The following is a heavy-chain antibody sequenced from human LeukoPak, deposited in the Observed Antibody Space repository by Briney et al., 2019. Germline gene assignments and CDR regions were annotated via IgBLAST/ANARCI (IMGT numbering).Heavy chain of an antibody. V-gene: IGHV3-30*02. CDR3: AWTHNWNYHDAFDI. Sequence: GGYLRLSCEAAGFTFSSSGMHWVRQAPGKGLEWVAFIRYDGSNKYYADSVKGRFTISRDNSKNTLYLQMNSLRAEDTAVYYCAWTHNWNYHDAFDIWGQGTMVTVSS. CDR1: GFTFSSSG. J-gene: IGHJ3*02. D-gene: IGHD1-7*01. CDR2: IRYDGSNK.